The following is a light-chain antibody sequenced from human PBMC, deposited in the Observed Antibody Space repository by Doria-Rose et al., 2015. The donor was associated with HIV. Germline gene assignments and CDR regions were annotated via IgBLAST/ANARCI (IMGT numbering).Light chain of an antibody. Sequence: TQSPSSLSASVGDRVTITCRASQSTGSFLSWYQQKPGKAPKLLIYAASASQNGVPSRFSGSGSGTDFTLTISSLQPEDFATYYCQQSYSTPLTFGGGTKVEIK. CDR2: AAS. CDR3: QQSYSTPLT. J-gene: IGKJ4*01. CDR1: QSTGSF. V-gene: IGKV1-39*01.